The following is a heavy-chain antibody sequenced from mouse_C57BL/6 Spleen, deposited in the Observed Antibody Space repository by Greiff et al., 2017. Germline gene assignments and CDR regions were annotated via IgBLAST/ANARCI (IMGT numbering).Heavy chain of an antibody. CDR1: GYTFTSYW. Sequence: QVQLQQSGAELVKPGASVKLSCKASGYTFTSYWMHWVKQRPGQGLEWIGMIHPNSGSTNYNEKFKSKATLTVDKSSSTAYMQLSSLTSEDSAVYYCASHYDYDWAWFAYWGQGTLVTVSA. V-gene: IGHV1-64*01. J-gene: IGHJ3*01. D-gene: IGHD2-4*01. CDR2: IHPNSGST. CDR3: ASHYDYDWAWFAY.